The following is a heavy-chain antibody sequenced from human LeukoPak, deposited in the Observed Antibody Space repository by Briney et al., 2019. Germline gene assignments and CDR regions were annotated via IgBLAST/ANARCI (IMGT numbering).Heavy chain of an antibody. CDR1: GGSISSGGYS. J-gene: IGHJ3*02. V-gene: IGHV4-30-2*01. CDR2: IYHSGST. Sequence: SQTLSLTCAVSGGSISSGGYSWRWIRQPPGKGLEWIVYIYHSGSTYYNPSLKSRVTISVDRSKNQFSLKLSSVTAADTAVYYCARAGAYCGGDCFDAFDIWGQGTMVTVSS. CDR3: ARAGAYCGGDCFDAFDI. D-gene: IGHD2-21*02.